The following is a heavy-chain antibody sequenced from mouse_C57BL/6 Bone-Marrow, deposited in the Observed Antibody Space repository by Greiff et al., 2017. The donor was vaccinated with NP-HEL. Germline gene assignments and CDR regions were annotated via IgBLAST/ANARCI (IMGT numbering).Heavy chain of an antibody. CDR1: GYTFTSYW. CDR3: AKPSHYYGSGYFDY. V-gene: IGHV1-64*01. D-gene: IGHD1-1*01. Sequence: QVQLQQSGAELVKPGASVKLSCKASGYTFTSYWMHWVKQRPGQGLEWIGMIHPNNGSTNYNEKFKSKATLTVAKSSRSAHMQLRSLTSADSAVFYCAKPSHYYGSGYFDYWGKGTTLTVSS. CDR2: IHPNNGST. J-gene: IGHJ2*01.